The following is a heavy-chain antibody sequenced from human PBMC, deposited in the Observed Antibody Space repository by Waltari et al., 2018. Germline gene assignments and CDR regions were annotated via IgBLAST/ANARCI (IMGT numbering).Heavy chain of an antibody. V-gene: IGHV4-38-2*01. CDR3: ATATTAHFDF. Sequence: QVQLQESGPGLVKPSETLSLTCAVSGFSITSGYYWHWIRQPPGKGLEWFGTIYYSGTTYYTPSLQSRVSISVDTSKNEFSLTLTSVTAADTAVYYCATATTAHFDFWGQGTVVTVSS. CDR2: IYYSGTT. J-gene: IGHJ4*02. CDR1: GFSITSGYY. D-gene: IGHD4-17*01.